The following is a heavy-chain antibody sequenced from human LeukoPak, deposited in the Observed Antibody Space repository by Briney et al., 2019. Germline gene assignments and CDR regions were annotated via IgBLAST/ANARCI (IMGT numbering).Heavy chain of an antibody. J-gene: IGHJ5*02. CDR3: ARAIGVTFGGVISDWFDP. V-gene: IGHV4-34*09. CDR1: GGSFSGYY. Sequence: SETLSLTCAVYGGSFSGYYWSWIRQPPGKGLEWIGYIYYSGSTYYNPSLKSRVTISVDTSKNQFSLKLSSVTAADTAVYYCARAIGVTFGGVISDWFDPWGQGTLVTVSS. CDR2: IYYSGST. D-gene: IGHD3-16*01.